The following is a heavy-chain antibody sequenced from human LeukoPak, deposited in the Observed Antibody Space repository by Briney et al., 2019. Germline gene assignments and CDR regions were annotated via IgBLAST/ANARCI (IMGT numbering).Heavy chain of an antibody. V-gene: IGHV4-59*01. Sequence: SETLSLTCTVSGGSISRYHWSWVRQPPGKGLEWIGYIYSSGSTNYNPSLKSRVTISLDTSKNQFSLRLGSVTAADTAMYYCARQDYTTGWYFLDQWGQGTLVTASS. CDR1: GGSISRYH. CDR2: IYSSGST. CDR3: ARQDYTTGWYFLDQ. D-gene: IGHD6-19*01. J-gene: IGHJ4*02.